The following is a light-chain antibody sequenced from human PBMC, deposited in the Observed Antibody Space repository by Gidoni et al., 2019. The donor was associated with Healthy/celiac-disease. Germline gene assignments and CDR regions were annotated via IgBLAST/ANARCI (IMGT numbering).Light chain of an antibody. J-gene: IGLJ2*01. Sequence: QSVLTQQPSVSGAPGQRVTISCTGSSSYIGAGYDVHWYPQRPGTAPKLLIYGNSNRPSGVPDRFSGSKSGTSASLAITGLQAEDEADYYCQSYDSSLSGSVFGGGTKLTVL. V-gene: IGLV1-40*01. CDR1: SSYIGAGYD. CDR2: GNS. CDR3: QSYDSSLSGSV.